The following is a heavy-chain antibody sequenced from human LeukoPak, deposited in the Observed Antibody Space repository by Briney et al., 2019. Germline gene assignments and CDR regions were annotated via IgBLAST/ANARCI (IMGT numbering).Heavy chain of an antibody. J-gene: IGHJ3*02. Sequence: KPGGSLRLSCAASGFTFSNAWMSWVRQAPGKGLEWIGEIYHSGSTNYNPSLKSRVTISVDKSKNQFSLKLSSVTAAGTAVYYCARDDAFDIWGQGTMVTVSS. CDR1: GFTFSNAW. V-gene: IGHV4-4*02. CDR2: IYHSGST. CDR3: ARDDAFDI.